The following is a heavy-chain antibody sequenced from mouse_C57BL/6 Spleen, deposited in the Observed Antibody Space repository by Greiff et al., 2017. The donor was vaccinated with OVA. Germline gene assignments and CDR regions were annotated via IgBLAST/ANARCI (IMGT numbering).Heavy chain of an antibody. D-gene: IGHD1-1*01. CDR3: ARGATVVNWYFDV. J-gene: IGHJ1*03. V-gene: IGHV1-69*01. Sequence: VQLQQPGAELVMPGASVKLSCKASGYTFTSYWMHWVKQRPGQGLEWIGEIDPSDSYTNYNQQFKGKSTLTFDTSSSTAYMQLSSLTSEDSAVYYCARGATVVNWYFDVWGTGTTVTVSS. CDR1: GYTFTSYW. CDR2: IDPSDSYT.